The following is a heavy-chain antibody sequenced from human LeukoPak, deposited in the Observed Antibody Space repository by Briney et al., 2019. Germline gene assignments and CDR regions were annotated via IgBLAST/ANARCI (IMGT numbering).Heavy chain of an antibody. Sequence: SETLSLTCAVYGGSISSYYWSWIRQPPGKGLEWIGYIYYSGSTNYNPSLKSRVTISVDTSKNQFSLKLSSVTAADTAVYYCARDGSGSYYQTGFDYWGQGTLVTVSS. J-gene: IGHJ4*02. CDR2: IYYSGST. CDR1: GGSISSYY. V-gene: IGHV4-59*01. CDR3: ARDGSGSYYQTGFDY. D-gene: IGHD3-10*01.